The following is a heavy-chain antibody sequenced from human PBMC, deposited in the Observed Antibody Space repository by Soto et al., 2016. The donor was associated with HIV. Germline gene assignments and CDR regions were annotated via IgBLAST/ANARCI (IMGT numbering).Heavy chain of an antibody. CDR3: ARGLGYYYYAMDV. Sequence: QVQLVESGGGVVQPGRSLRLSCTASGFTFSSYGMHWVRQAPGKGLEWVAVIWYDGSNKYYADSVKGRFTISRDNSKNTLYLQMNSLRAEDTAVYYCARGLGYYYYAMDVWGQGTTVTVSS. V-gene: IGHV3-33*01. J-gene: IGHJ6*02. D-gene: IGHD6-19*01. CDR1: GFTFSSYG. CDR2: IWYDGSNK.